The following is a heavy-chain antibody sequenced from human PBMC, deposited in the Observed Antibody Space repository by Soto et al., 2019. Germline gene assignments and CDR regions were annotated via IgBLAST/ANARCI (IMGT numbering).Heavy chain of an antibody. D-gene: IGHD6-13*01. CDR2: ISWNSGSI. Sequence: EVQLVESGGGLVQPGRSLRLSCAASGFTFDDYAMHWVRQAPGKGLEWVSGISWNSGSIGYADSVKGRFTISRDNAKNSLYLQMNSLRAEDTAFYYCAKVGSSSWYGWFDPWGQGTLVTVSS. J-gene: IGHJ5*02. CDR3: AKVGSSSWYGWFDP. V-gene: IGHV3-9*01. CDR1: GFTFDDYA.